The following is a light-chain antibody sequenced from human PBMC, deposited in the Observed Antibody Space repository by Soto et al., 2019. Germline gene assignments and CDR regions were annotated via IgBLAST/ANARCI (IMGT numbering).Light chain of an antibody. J-gene: IGKJ1*01. V-gene: IGKV1-39*01. CDR2: DAS. CDR1: QSISTY. Sequence: DIKMTQSPSSLSASVGDRVTITCRPSQSISTYLSWYQQKSGKAPRLLIYDASKLQSGVPSRFSGSGSGAGFTLTISSLQPEDFATYFCQQTYGTPWTFGLGTKVDI. CDR3: QQTYGTPWT.